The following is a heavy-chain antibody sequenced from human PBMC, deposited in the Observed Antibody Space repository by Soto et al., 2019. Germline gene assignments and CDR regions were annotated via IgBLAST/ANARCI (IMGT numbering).Heavy chain of an antibody. Sequence: QVQLVQSGAEVKKPGSSVKVSCKASGGTFSSYAISWVRQAPGQGLEWMGGIIPIFGTANYGQKFQGRVTITADESTSTAYMELSSLRSEETAVYYCATRTYCSSTSCYTDFDYWGQGTLVTVSS. CDR1: GGTFSSYA. J-gene: IGHJ4*02. CDR2: IIPIFGTA. D-gene: IGHD2-2*02. V-gene: IGHV1-69*01. CDR3: ATRTYCSSTSCYTDFDY.